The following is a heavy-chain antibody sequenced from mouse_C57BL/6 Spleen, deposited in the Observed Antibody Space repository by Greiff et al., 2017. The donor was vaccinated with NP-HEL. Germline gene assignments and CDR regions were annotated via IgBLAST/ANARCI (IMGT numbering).Heavy chain of an antibody. D-gene: IGHD2-4*01. Sequence: QVQLQQSGAELVRPGASVKLSCKASGYTFTSYGISWVKQRPGQGLEWIGEIYPRSGNTYYNEKFKGKATLTADKSSSTAYMELRSLTSEDSAVYFCARSMITTPFDYWGQGTTLTVSS. CDR1: GYTFTSYG. CDR2: IYPRSGNT. V-gene: IGHV1-81*01. CDR3: ARSMITTPFDY. J-gene: IGHJ2*01.